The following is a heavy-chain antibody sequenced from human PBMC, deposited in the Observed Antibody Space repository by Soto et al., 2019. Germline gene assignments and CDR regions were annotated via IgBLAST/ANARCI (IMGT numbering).Heavy chain of an antibody. D-gene: IGHD2-15*01. Sequence: QVQLVESGGGVVQPGRSLRLSCAASGFTFSSYAMYWVRQAPGKGLEWVAVISYDGNNKYYADSVKGRFTISRDNSKNTLYLQMNRLRAEDTAVYYCARAGCDGGSCYTLVGLRYGMDVWDQGTTVTVSS. CDR1: GFTFSSYA. J-gene: IGHJ6*02. CDR2: ISYDGNNK. CDR3: ARAGCDGGSCYTLVGLRYGMDV. V-gene: IGHV3-30-3*01.